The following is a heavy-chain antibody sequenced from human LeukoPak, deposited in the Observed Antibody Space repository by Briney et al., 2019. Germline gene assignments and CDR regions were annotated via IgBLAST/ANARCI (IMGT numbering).Heavy chain of an antibody. CDR1: GFTFSSYG. D-gene: IGHD3-22*01. J-gene: IGHJ4*02. CDR2: ISGSGGST. V-gene: IGHV3-23*01. CDR3: ARVPYYYDSSGLLDY. Sequence: GGTLRLSCAASGFTFSSYGMSWVRQAPGKGLEWVSAISGSGGSTYYADSVKGRFTISRDNAKNSLYLQMNSLRAEDTAVYYCARVPYYYDSSGLLDYWGQGTLVTVSS.